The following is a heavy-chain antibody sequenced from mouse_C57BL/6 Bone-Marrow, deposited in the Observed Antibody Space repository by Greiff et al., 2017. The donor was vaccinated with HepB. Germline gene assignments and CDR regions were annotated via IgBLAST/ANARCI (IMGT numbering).Heavy chain of an antibody. CDR1: GYTFTDYY. D-gene: IGHD2-3*01. V-gene: IGHV1-26*01. CDR2: INPNNGGT. Sequence: EVQLQQSGPELVKPGASVKISCKASGYTFTDYYMNWVKQSHGKSLEWIGDINPNNGGTSYNQKFKGKATLTVDKSSSTAYMELRSLTSEDSAVYYCARSLDDPLYYYAMDYWGQGTSVTVSS. CDR3: ARSLDDPLYYYAMDY. J-gene: IGHJ4*01.